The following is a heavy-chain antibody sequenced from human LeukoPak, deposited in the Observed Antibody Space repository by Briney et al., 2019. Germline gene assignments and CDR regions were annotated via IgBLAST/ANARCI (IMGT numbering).Heavy chain of an antibody. Sequence: GGSLRLSCAASGFTFSSYAMSWVRQAPDKGLEWVSSFTGSGGSTYYADPVKGRFTISRDNSKNTLYLQMNSLRAEDTAVYYCAKESYGAVVVPAAIDGYWGQGTLITVSS. D-gene: IGHD2-2*01. V-gene: IGHV3-23*01. CDR2: FTGSGGST. CDR3: AKESYGAVVVPAAIDGY. J-gene: IGHJ4*02. CDR1: GFTFSSYA.